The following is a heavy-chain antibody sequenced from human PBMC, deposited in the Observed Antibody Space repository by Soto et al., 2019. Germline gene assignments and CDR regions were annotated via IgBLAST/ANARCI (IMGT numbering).Heavy chain of an antibody. CDR2: ISYDGSNK. CDR3: AKLLRDCSGGSCLDYGMDV. Sequence: GGSLRLSCAAPGFTFSSYGMHWVRQAPGKGLERVAVISYDGSNKYYADSVKGRFTISRDNSKNALYLQMNSLRAEDTAVYYCAKLLRDCSGGSCLDYGMDVWGQGTTVTVSS. CDR1: GFTFSSYG. V-gene: IGHV3-30*18. J-gene: IGHJ6*02. D-gene: IGHD2-15*01.